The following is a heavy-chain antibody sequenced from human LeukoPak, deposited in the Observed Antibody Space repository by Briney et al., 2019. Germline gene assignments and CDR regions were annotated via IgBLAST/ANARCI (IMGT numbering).Heavy chain of an antibody. CDR1: GVSFNNYY. D-gene: IGHD4-17*01. J-gene: IGHJ4*02. CDR2: INHSGYT. CDR3: TRMTTGHDY. Sequence: SETLSLTCAVSGVSFNNYYWSWVRQTPGKGLEWIGEINHSGYTNDSPSLKSRVTLSIDASRKQFSLNLRSVTVADTGIYYCTRMTTGHDYWGQGTLVTVSS. V-gene: IGHV4-34*01.